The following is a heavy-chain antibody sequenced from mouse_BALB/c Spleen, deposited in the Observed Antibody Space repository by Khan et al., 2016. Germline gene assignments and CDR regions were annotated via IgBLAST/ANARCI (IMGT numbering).Heavy chain of an antibody. CDR1: GYTFTSYY. D-gene: IGHD3-3*01. CDR2: IYPGNGNT. Sequence: QVQLKESGPELVKPGASVRISCKASGYTFTSYYIHWVKQRPGQGLEWIGWIYPGNGNTKYNEKFKGRATLTADKSSTTAYMQLSSLTSEDSAVYFCARTGTGAWLAYWGQGTLVTVSA. CDR3: ARTGTGAWLAY. V-gene: IGHV1S56*01. J-gene: IGHJ3*01.